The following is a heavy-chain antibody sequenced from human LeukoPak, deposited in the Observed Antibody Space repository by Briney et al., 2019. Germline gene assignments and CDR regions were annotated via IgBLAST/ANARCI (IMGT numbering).Heavy chain of an antibody. J-gene: IGHJ6*03. CDR2: IKNSGST. V-gene: IGHV4-34*01. Sequence: SETLSLTCAVYNGSLSGYYWSWIRQPPGKGLECICEIKNSGSTYYNPSLKSRVTISVDTSKNQFSLELSSLTAADTAVYYCARMVTVTAVACSNFFDYMDVWGKGTTVTVSS. CDR1: NGSLSGYY. D-gene: IGHD4-23*01. CDR3: ARMVTVTAVACSNFFDYMDV.